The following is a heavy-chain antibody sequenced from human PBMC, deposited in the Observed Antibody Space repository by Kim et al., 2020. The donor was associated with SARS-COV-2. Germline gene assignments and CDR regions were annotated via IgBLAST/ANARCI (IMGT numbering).Heavy chain of an antibody. CDR3: ARVGDYGGNDAFDI. J-gene: IGHJ3*02. V-gene: IGHV1-69*04. D-gene: IGHD4-17*01. Sequence: AQKFQGRVTITADKSTSTAYMELSSLRSEDTAVYYCARVGDYGGNDAFDIWGQGTMVTVSS.